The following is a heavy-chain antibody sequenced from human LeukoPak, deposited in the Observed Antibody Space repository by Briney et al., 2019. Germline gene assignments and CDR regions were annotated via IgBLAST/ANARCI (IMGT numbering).Heavy chain of an antibody. Sequence: GASVKVSCKASGYTFTDYYMHWERQAPGQGVEWMGWINPNDGDTNYAQKFQGRVTMTRDTSISTANMEVSRLRSDDTAVYYCARANFLYCSSSTCLFDYWGQGTLVTVSS. V-gene: IGHV1-2*02. J-gene: IGHJ4*02. D-gene: IGHD2-2*01. CDR1: GYTFTDYY. CDR3: ARANFLYCSSSTCLFDY. CDR2: INPNDGDT.